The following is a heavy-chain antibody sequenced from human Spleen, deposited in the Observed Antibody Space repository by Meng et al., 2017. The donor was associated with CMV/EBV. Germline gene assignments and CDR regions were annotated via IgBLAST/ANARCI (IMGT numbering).Heavy chain of an antibody. Sequence: YSFTHSWIGRVRQMPGKGLEWLGILYPGASDTISSPSFQGQVIISADKSISTAYLQWSSLKASATAMYYCARRLGSGTYRPGLMDVWGQGTTVTVSS. CDR3: ARRLGSGTYRPGLMDV. CDR1: YSFTHSW. D-gene: IGHD3-10*01. J-gene: IGHJ6*02. V-gene: IGHV5-51*01. CDR2: LYPGASDT.